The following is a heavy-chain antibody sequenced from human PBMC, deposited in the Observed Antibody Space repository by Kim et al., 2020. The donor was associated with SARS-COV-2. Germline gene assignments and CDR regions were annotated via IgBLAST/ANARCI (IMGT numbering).Heavy chain of an antibody. D-gene: IGHD7-27*01. J-gene: IGHJ5*02. CDR3: VRGGDPQT. CDR2: ISSRSAFI. V-gene: IGHV3-21*01. CDR1: GFTFSTYS. Sequence: GGSLRLSCSASGFTFSTYSMNWVRQAPGKGLEWVSYISSRSAFIYYADSVKGRFTISRDNAKTSVYLHLNSLRTEDTAVYYCVRGGDPQTWGQGTLGTFS.